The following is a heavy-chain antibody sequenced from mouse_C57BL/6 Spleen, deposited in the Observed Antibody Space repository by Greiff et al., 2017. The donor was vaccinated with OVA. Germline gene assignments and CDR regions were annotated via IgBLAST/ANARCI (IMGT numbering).Heavy chain of an antibody. V-gene: IGHV1-26*01. CDR3: ARERRGGYFDY. J-gene: IGHJ2*01. Sequence: EVQLQQSGPELVKPGASVKISCKASGYTFPDYYMNWVEQSHGKSLEWIGDINPNNGGTSYNQKFKGKATLTVDKSYSTAYVELRSLTSEDSAVYYCARERRGGYFDYWGQGTTLTVSS. CDR2: INPNNGGT. CDR1: GYTFPDYY.